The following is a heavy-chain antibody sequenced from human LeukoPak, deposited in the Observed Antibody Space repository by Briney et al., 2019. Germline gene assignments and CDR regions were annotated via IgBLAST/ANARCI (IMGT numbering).Heavy chain of an antibody. V-gene: IGHV4-38-2*02. CDR3: AREDAEQMDNSFDI. CDR2: IYHSGST. D-gene: IGHD5-24*01. Sequence: SETLSLTCTVSGYSISSGYCWGWIRQPPGKGLEWIGSIYHSGSTYYNPSLKSRVTISLNTSKNQFSLKLRSVTAADTAVYYCAREDAEQMDNSFDIWGQGTMVTVSS. J-gene: IGHJ3*02. CDR1: GYSISSGYC.